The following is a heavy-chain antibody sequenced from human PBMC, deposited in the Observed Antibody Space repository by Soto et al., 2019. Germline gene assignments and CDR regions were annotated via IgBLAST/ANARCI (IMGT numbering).Heavy chain of an antibody. CDR3: ARTGSYYDILTGYYSIYYGMDV. Sequence: QVQLVQSGAEVKKPGASVKVSCKASGYTFTSYGISWVRQAPGQGLEWMGWISDYNGNTNYAQKLQGRVTMTTDTSTRTAYMELRSLRSDDTAVYYCARTGSYYDILTGYYSIYYGMDVRGQGTTVTVSS. V-gene: IGHV1-18*04. D-gene: IGHD3-9*01. CDR2: ISDYNGNT. CDR1: GYTFTSYG. J-gene: IGHJ6*02.